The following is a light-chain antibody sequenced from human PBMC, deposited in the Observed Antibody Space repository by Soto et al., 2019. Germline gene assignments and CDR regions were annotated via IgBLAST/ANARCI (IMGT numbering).Light chain of an antibody. CDR2: GTS. CDR3: QQYGSSSWT. V-gene: IGKV3-20*01. CDR1: QRVSSSY. Sequence: PGTLSLSPGERATLSCRASQRVSSSYLAWYQQKPGQAPRLLIYGTSSRATAIPDRFSGSGSGTDFTLTISRLEPEDFAVYYCQQYGSSSWTFGQGTKVEIK. J-gene: IGKJ1*01.